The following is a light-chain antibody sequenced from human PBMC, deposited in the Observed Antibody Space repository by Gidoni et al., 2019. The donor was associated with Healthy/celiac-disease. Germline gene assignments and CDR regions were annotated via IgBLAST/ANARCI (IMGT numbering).Light chain of an antibody. Sequence: EIVLTQSPGTLSLSPGERATLSCRASQSVSSSYLAWYQQKPGQAPRLLIYGASSRATGIPDRFSGSGSGTDFTLTISRLEPEEFAVYYCQQYGSSPSITFXXXTKVEIK. V-gene: IGKV3-20*01. CDR3: QQYGSSPSIT. J-gene: IGKJ1*01. CDR2: GAS. CDR1: QSVSSSY.